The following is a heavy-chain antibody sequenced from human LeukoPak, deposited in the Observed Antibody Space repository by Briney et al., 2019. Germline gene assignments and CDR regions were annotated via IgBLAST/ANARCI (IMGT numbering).Heavy chain of an antibody. CDR2: ISWNSGSI. Sequence: GRSLRLSCAASGFTFDDYAIHWVRQPPGKGLEWVSGISWNSGSIDYADSVKGRFTISRDNVKNSLYLQMNSLKPEDTALYYCAKAYYDTSGANSGMDVWGQGTTVTVSS. J-gene: IGHJ6*02. CDR1: GFTFDDYA. V-gene: IGHV3-9*01. CDR3: AKAYYDTSGANSGMDV. D-gene: IGHD3-22*01.